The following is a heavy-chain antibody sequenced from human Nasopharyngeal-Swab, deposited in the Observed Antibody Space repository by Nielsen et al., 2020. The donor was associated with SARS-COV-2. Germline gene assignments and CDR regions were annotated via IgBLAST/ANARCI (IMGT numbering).Heavy chain of an antibody. Sequence: GSLRLSCTVSGGSISSSSYYWGWIRQPPGKGLEWIGSIYYSGSTYYNPSLKSRVTISVDTSKNQFSLKLSSVTAADTAVYYCARRVGGFLEWIFAHYIWGQGTMVTVSS. CDR1: GGSISSSSYY. J-gene: IGHJ3*02. V-gene: IGHV4-39*01. CDR3: ARRVGGFLEWIFAHYI. D-gene: IGHD3-3*01. CDR2: IYYSGST.